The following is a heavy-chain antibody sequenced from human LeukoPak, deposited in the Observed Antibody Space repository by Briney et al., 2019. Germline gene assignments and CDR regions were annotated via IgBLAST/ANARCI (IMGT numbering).Heavy chain of an antibody. CDR3: ARLYDSFRAFDI. J-gene: IGHJ3*02. V-gene: IGHV4-31*03. CDR2: IYYSGST. D-gene: IGHD2-8*01. CDR1: GGSISSGSYY. Sequence: SQTLSLTCSVSGGSISSGSYYWSWIRQHPGKGLEWIGYIYYSGSTYYNPSLKSRVTISVDTSKNQFSLKLNSVTAADTAVYYCARLYDSFRAFDIWGQGTIITVSS.